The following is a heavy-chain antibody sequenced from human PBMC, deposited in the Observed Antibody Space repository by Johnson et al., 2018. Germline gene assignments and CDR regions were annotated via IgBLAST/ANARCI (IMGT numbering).Heavy chain of an antibody. CDR1: GGTFSRYG. CDR2: FIPIFGAA. V-gene: IGHV1-69*01. Sequence: QVRLVESAAEVKKPGSSVKVSCKASGGTFSRYGISWVRQAPGQGLEWMGGFIPIFGAANYGQNFQGRVTITADESTNTAYMELSSLRSADTAVYYCGTPISEGAEYFQHWGQGTLVTVSS. D-gene: IGHD3-3*01. CDR3: GTPISEGAEYFQH. J-gene: IGHJ1*01.